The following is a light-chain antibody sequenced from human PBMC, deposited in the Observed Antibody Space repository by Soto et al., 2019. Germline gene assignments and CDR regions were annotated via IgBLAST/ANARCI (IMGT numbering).Light chain of an antibody. J-gene: IGKJ5*01. CDR3: QQYGDSPIT. CDR2: AAS. CDR1: QSVSSDY. Sequence: EIVLTQSPGTLSLSPGERATLSCRASQSVSSDYLAWYQQRPGQAPRLLIYAASSRATGIPDRFSGSGSGTDFTLTITRLEPEDFALYYCQQYGDSPITFGQGTRLEIK. V-gene: IGKV3-20*01.